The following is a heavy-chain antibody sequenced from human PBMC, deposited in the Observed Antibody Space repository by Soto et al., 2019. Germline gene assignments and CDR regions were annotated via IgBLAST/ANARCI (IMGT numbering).Heavy chain of an antibody. CDR1: GGTFSSYA. D-gene: IGHD3-3*01. Sequence: SVKVSCKASGGTFSSYAISWVRQAPGQGLEWMGGIIPTFGTANYAQKFQGRVTITADESTSTAYMELSSLRSEDTAVYYCARELNMHDFPTYYFDYWGQGTLVTVSS. CDR3: ARELNMHDFPTYYFDY. V-gene: IGHV1-69*13. CDR2: IIPTFGTA. J-gene: IGHJ4*02.